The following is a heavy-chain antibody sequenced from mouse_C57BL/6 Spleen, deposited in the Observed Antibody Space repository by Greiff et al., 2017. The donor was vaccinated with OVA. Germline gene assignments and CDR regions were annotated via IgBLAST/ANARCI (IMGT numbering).Heavy chain of an antibody. Sequence: VKVVESGAELVKPGASVKISCKASGYAFSSYWMNWVKQRPGKGLEWIGQIYPGDGDTNYNGKFKGKATLTADKSSSTAYMQLSSLTSEDSAVYFCARGYYGSSGWYFDVWGTGTTVTVSS. CDR2: IYPGDGDT. D-gene: IGHD1-1*01. J-gene: IGHJ1*03. V-gene: IGHV1-80*01. CDR3: ARGYYGSSGWYFDV. CDR1: GYAFSSYW.